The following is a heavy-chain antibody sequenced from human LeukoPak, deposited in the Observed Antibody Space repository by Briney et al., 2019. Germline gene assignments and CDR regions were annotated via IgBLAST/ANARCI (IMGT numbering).Heavy chain of an antibody. V-gene: IGHV4-59*08. CDR1: GFTFSSYS. CDR2: IYYSGST. D-gene: IGHD6-19*01. Sequence: GSLRLSCAASGFTFSSYSMNWIRQPPGKGLEWIGYIYYSGSTNYNPSLQRRVTISVVTSKNQFSLKLSSVTAADTAVYYCARLEVAGINDYWGQGTLVTVSS. CDR3: ARLEVAGINDY. J-gene: IGHJ4*02.